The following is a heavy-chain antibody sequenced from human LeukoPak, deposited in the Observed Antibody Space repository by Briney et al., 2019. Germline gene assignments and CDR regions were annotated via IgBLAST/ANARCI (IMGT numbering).Heavy chain of an antibody. J-gene: IGHJ4*02. V-gene: IGHV4-34*01. CDR2: INHSGST. D-gene: IGHD6-13*01. CDR1: GGSFSGYY. Sequence: ETLSLTCAVYGGSFSGYYWSWIRQPPGKGLEWIGEINHSGSTNYNPSLTSRVTISVDTSKNQFSLKLSSVTAADTAVYYCARGRDSSSWYDGFDYWGQGTLVTVSS. CDR3: ARGRDSSSWYDGFDY.